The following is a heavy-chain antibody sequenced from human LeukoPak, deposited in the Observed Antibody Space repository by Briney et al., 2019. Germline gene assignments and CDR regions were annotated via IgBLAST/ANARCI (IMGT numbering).Heavy chain of an antibody. CDR3: ARGYSSSLYLD. J-gene: IGHJ4*02. V-gene: IGHV3-21*01. Sequence: PGGSLRLSCAGSGFNFSSYSMSWVRQAPWKGLEFVSSISSSSSFIYYADSVKGRFTISRDNAKKSLSLQMNSLRADDTAVYYCARGYSSSLYLDWGQGTLVTVSS. CDR1: GFNFSSYS. CDR2: ISSSSSFI. D-gene: IGHD6-13*01.